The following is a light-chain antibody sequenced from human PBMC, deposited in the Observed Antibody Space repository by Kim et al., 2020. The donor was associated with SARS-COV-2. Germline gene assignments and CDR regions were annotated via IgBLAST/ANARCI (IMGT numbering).Light chain of an antibody. CDR2: QDS. CDR1: KLGDKY. V-gene: IGLV3-1*01. CDR3: QAWDSSTAV. Sequence: STGQTASITCSGDKLGDKYVCWYQQKPGQSPVLVIYQDSKRPSGIPERFSGSNSGNTATLTISGTQAMDEADYYCQAWDSSTAVFGTGTKVTVL. J-gene: IGLJ1*01.